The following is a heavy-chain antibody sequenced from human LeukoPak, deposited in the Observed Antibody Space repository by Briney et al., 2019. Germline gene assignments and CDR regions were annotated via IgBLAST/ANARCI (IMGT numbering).Heavy chain of an antibody. Sequence: GASVKVSCKASGYTFTSYGISWVRQAPGQGLEWMGWISAYNGNTNYAQKLQGRVTMTTDTSTSTAYMELSSLRSEDTAVYYCARDRYYYGSGIGYYMDVWGKGTTVTVSS. J-gene: IGHJ6*03. D-gene: IGHD3-10*01. CDR1: GYTFTSYG. CDR2: ISAYNGNT. CDR3: ARDRYYYGSGIGYYMDV. V-gene: IGHV1-18*01.